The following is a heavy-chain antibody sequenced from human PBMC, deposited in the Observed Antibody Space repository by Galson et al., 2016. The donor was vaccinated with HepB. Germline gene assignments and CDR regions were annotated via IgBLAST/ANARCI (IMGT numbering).Heavy chain of an antibody. CDR3: ARNRGYSGYDAFDI. CDR2: ISASGDTT. CDR1: GFTFSSYA. Sequence: SLRLSCAASGFTFSSYAMTWVRQAPGKGLEWVPTISASGDTTYYADSVKGRFTISRDNAKNTLYLQMNSLRAEDTAVYYCARNRGYSGYDAFDIWGQGTMVTVSS. V-gene: IGHV3-23*01. J-gene: IGHJ3*02. D-gene: IGHD5-12*01.